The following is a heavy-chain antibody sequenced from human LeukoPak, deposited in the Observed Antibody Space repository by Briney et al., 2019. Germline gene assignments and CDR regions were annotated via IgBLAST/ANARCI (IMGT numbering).Heavy chain of an antibody. CDR3: AREANYDSSPDAFDI. D-gene: IGHD3-22*01. CDR2: ISYSGSS. V-gene: IGHV4-59*11. Sequence: PSETLSLTCGVSGASISNHYWTWIRQPPGKGLEWIGYISYSGSSNYNPSLKSRVTISVDTSKNQFSLKLSSVTAADTAVYYCAREANYDSSPDAFDIWGQGTMVTVSS. CDR1: GASISNHY. J-gene: IGHJ3*02.